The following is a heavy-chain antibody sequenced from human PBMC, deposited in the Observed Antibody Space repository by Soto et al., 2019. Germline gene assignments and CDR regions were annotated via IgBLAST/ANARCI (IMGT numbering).Heavy chain of an antibody. J-gene: IGHJ4*02. D-gene: IGHD6-19*01. Sequence: GGSLRLSCAASGFNFGVFGMHWGRQAPGKGLEWLSVLSYEGSEEYYADSVRGRFTISRDNSKNTLFLQMDSLRVDDTGVYYCALTRRSSLLEVAGPGFEYWGQGTLVTVSS. CDR1: GFNFGVFG. CDR3: ALTRRSSLLEVAGPGFEY. V-gene: IGHV3-30*03. CDR2: LSYEGSEE.